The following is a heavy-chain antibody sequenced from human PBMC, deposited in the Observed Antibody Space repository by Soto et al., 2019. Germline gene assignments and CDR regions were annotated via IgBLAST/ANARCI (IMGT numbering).Heavy chain of an antibody. V-gene: IGHV1-18*01. CDR1: GYTFTSYG. D-gene: IGHD6-13*01. J-gene: IGHJ4*02. CDR3: ARDLGQQLFDY. Sequence: QVQLVQSGAEVKKPGASVKVSCKASGYTFTSYGISWVRQAPGQGLDWMGWISGHNGNKKYAQKLQGRVSMTTDTSTNTAYMELRSPRSDDTAVYYCARDLGQQLFDYWGQGTLVTVSS. CDR2: ISGHNGNK.